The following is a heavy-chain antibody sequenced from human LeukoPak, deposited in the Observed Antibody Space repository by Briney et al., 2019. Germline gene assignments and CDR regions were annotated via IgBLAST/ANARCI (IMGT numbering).Heavy chain of an antibody. CDR3: ARRIAVAGNDY. CDR1: GFTFSSYS. CDR2: IKQDGSEK. J-gene: IGHJ4*02. Sequence: GGSLRLSCAASGFTFSSYSMNWVRQAPGKGLEWVANIKQDGSEKYYVDSVKGRFTISRDNAKNSLYLQMNSLRAEDTAVYYCARRIAVAGNDYWGQGTLVTVSS. V-gene: IGHV3-7*01. D-gene: IGHD6-19*01.